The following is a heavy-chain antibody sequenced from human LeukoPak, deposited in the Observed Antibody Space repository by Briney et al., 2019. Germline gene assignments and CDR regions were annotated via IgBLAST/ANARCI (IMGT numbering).Heavy chain of an antibody. CDR2: ISTSGSTI. CDR1: GFTFSSYG. D-gene: IGHD3-10*01. CDR3: SRERGLLFDS. J-gene: IGHJ4*02. V-gene: IGHV3-48*04. Sequence: GRSLRLSCAASGFTFSSYGMYWVRQAPGKGLEWLSYISTSGSTIYYADSVKGRFTISRDNAKNSLYLQMNSLRAEDTAVYYCSRERGLLFDSWGQGTLVTVSS.